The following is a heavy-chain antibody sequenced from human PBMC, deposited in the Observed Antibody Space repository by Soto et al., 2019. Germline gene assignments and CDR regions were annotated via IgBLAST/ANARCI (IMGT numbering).Heavy chain of an antibody. CDR2: IRGSGGST. D-gene: IGHD6-13*01. CDR1: GFTLVIYA. J-gene: IGHJ6*02. V-gene: IGHV3-23*01. CDR3: AKARIEADGTSSYYGMDV. Sequence: GGSLRLACAASGFTLVIYAMSWVRQAPGQGLEWVSAIRGSGGSTYYADSVKGRLTISRDNCKNTLYLQIKILIGEGVAGYYCAKARIEADGTSSYYGMDVWGQVTTVAVS.